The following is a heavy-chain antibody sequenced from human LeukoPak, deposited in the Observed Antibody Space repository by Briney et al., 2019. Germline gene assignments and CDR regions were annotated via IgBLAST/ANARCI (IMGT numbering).Heavy chain of an antibody. V-gene: IGHV1-24*01. CDR3: VAVGINYYESSGHYSRKKYNWFDP. D-gene: IGHD3-22*01. CDR2: FDPEDGET. J-gene: IGHJ5*02. Sequence: GASVKVSCKVSGYTLTELSMHWVRQAPGKGLEWMGGFDPEDGETIYAQKFQGRVTMTEDTSTDTAYMEVISLRSEDTAVYYCVAVGINYYESSGHYSRKKYNWFDPWGQGTLVTVSS. CDR1: GYTLTELS.